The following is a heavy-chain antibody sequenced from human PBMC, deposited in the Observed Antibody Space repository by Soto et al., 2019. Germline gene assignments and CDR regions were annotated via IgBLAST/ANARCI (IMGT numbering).Heavy chain of an antibody. V-gene: IGHV3-30*18. D-gene: IGHD6-13*01. CDR1: GFTFSSYG. Sequence: GGSLRLSCAASGFTFSSYGMHWVRQAPGKGLEWVAVISYDGSNKYYADSVKGRFTISRDNSKNTLYLQMNSLRAEDTAVYYCAKVRIAAAGILDYWGQGTLVTVSS. J-gene: IGHJ4*02. CDR3: AKVRIAAAGILDY. CDR2: ISYDGSNK.